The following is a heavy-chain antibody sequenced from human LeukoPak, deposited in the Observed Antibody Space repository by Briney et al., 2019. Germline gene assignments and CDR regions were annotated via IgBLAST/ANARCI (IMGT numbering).Heavy chain of an antibody. D-gene: IGHD6-13*01. V-gene: IGHV3-23*01. Sequence: GGSLRLSCTPSGFTFSSYAMSWVRQAPGKGLEWVSAISGSGGSTYYADSVKGRFTISRDNSKNTLYLQMNSLRAEDTAVYYCANLGVSIAAAAFDYWGQGTLVTVSS. CDR1: GFTFSSYA. CDR3: ANLGVSIAAAAFDY. CDR2: ISGSGGST. J-gene: IGHJ4*02.